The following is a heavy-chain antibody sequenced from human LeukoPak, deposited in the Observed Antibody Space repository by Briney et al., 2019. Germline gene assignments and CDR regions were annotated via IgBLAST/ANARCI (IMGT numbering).Heavy chain of an antibody. CDR2: IYYSGST. V-gene: IGHV4-39*01. J-gene: IGHJ4*02. CDR1: SGSISSSSYY. CDR3: ARSSRTGGFDY. D-gene: IGHD7-27*01. Sequence: SETLSLTCTVSSGSISSSSYYWGWIRQPPGKGLEWIGSIYYSGSTYYNPSLKSRVTISVDTSKNQFSLKLSSVTASDTAVCYCARSSRTGGFDYWGQGTLVTVSS.